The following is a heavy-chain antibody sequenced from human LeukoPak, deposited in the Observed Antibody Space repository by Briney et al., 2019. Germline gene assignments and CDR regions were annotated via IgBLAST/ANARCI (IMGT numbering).Heavy chain of an antibody. CDR2: ISSSSSTI. CDR3: ARNLGGVATDFDY. CDR1: GFTFSSYS. V-gene: IGHV3-48*01. Sequence: PGGSLRLSCAASGFTFSSYSMNWVRQAPGKGLEWVSYISSSSSTIYYADSVKGRFTISRDNAKNSLYLQMNRLRAEDTSVYSCARNLGGVATDFDYWGQGTLVTVSS. D-gene: IGHD5-12*01. J-gene: IGHJ4*02.